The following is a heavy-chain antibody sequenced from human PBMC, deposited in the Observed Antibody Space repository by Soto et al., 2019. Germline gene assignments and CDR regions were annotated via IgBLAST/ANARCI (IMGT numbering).Heavy chain of an antibody. J-gene: IGHJ6*02. CDR3: ARDRGFGELFYYYYYGMDV. V-gene: IGHV3-33*01. CDR1: GFTFSSYG. D-gene: IGHD3-10*01. CDR2: IWYDGSNK. Sequence: QVQLVESGGGVVQPGRSLRLSCAASGFTFSSYGMHWVRQAPGKGLEWVAVIWYDGSNKYYADSVKGRFTISRDNSKYTLYLQMDSLRAEDTAVYYCARDRGFGELFYYYYYGMDVWGQGTTVTVSS.